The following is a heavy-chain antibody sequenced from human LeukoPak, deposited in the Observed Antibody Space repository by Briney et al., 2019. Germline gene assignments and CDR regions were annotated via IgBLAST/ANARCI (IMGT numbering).Heavy chain of an antibody. CDR2: ISSSGSTI. D-gene: IGHD3-10*01. CDR3: ARGVVTTVRGPNWFDP. V-gene: IGHV3-11*04. J-gene: IGHJ5*02. Sequence: TPGGSLRLSCAASGFTFSDYYMSWIRQAPGKGLEWVSYISSSGSTIYYADSVKGRFTISRDNAKNSLYLQMNSLRAEDTAVYYCARGVVTTVRGPNWFDPWGQGTLVTVSS. CDR1: GFTFSDYY.